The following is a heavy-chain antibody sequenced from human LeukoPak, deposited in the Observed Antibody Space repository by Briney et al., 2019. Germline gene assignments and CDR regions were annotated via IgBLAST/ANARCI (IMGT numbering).Heavy chain of an antibody. J-gene: IGHJ5*01. V-gene: IGHV3-74*01. D-gene: IGHD1-26*01. CDR3: TKGRGSPNWFDS. Sequence: GGSLRLSCAASGFTFISYWMHWVRQAPGKGLVWVSRINSDGSTTSYAASVKGRFTISRDNSKNTLYLQMNSLRAEDTAVYYCTKGRGSPNWFDSWGQGTLVTVSS. CDR2: INSDGSTT. CDR1: GFTFISYW.